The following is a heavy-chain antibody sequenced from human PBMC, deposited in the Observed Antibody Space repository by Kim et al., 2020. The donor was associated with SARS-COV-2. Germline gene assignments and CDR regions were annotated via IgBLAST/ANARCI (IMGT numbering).Heavy chain of an antibody. V-gene: IGHV3-7*03. Sequence: GGSLRLSCAASGFTFSRYWMSWVRQAPGKGLEWVANIKQDGSDKYYVDSVRGRFTISRDNAKNSLSLQMNSLRAEDTAVYYCARMSDHGGDYWGQGTLVTVSS. CDR2: IKQDGSDK. CDR1: GFTFSRYW. D-gene: IGHD2-21*02. J-gene: IGHJ4*02. CDR3: ARMSDHGGDY.